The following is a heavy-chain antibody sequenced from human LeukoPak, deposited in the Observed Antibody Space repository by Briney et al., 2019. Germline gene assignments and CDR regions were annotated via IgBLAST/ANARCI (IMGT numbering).Heavy chain of an antibody. J-gene: IGHJ4*02. Sequence: ASVKVSCKASGYTFTDYYMHWVRQAPGRGLEWMGWINPNSGGTNYAQKFQGRVTMTRDTSISTAYMELSRLRSDDTAVYYCAREGGEQWLVVDYWGQGTLVTVSS. V-gene: IGHV1-2*02. CDR3: AREGGEQWLVVDY. D-gene: IGHD6-19*01. CDR1: GYTFTDYY. CDR2: INPNSGGT.